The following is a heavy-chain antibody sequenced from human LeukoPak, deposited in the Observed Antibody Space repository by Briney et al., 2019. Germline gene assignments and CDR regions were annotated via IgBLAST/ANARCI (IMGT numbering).Heavy chain of an antibody. J-gene: IGHJ4*02. D-gene: IGHD4-17*01. Sequence: PGGSLRLSCAASAFTFSSYAMSWVRQAPGKGLEWVSSISSDSSYIYYADAVHGRFTVSRDNAKYSLYLQMNSLRAEDTAVYYCVRGSYGAYDYWGQGSLVTVSS. V-gene: IGHV3-21*01. CDR1: AFTFSSYA. CDR2: ISSDSSYI. CDR3: VRGSYGAYDY.